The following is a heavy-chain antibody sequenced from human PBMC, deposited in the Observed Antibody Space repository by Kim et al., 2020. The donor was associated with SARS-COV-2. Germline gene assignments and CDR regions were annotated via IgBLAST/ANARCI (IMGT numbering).Heavy chain of an antibody. CDR2: KQDGSEK. V-gene: IGHV3-7*01. J-gene: IGHJ3*02. Sequence: KQDGSEKNYVDSVKGRFTISRDNAKNSLYLQMNSLRAEDTAVYYCARDLIIWGQGTMVTVSS. CDR3: ARDLII.